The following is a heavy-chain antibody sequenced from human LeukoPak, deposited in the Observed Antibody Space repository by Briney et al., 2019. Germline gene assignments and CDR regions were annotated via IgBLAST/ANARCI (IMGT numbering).Heavy chain of an antibody. CDR3: TRRYSSSWYRAFDI. Sequence: KPSETLSLTCAGYGGSVSGYYWSWIRQPPGKGLEWIGEINDSGSTNYNPSLKTRATTSVATTKNQSSPTLSSVTAADTAVYYSTRRYSSSWYRAFDIWGQGTMVTVSS. CDR1: GGSVSGYY. J-gene: IGHJ3*02. CDR2: INDSGST. V-gene: IGHV4-34*01. D-gene: IGHD6-13*01.